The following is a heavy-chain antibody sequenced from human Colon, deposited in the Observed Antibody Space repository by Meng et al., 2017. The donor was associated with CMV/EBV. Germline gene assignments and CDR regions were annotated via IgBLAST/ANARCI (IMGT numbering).Heavy chain of an antibody. Sequence: AASGFTFSRYAMSWVRKAPGKGLEWVSAISGTGSRTTYADSARGRFTISRDNSKNTLYLQMNSLSAGDTAVYYCAKDRVDDAYYFDYWGQGTLVTVSS. J-gene: IGHJ4*02. CDR1: GFTFSRYA. CDR2: ISGTGSRT. V-gene: IGHV3-23*01. CDR3: AKDRVDDAYYFDY. D-gene: IGHD2-15*01.